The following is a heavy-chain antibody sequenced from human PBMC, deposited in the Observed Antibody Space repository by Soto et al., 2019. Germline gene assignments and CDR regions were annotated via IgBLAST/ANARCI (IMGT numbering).Heavy chain of an antibody. J-gene: IGHJ6*02. D-gene: IGHD5-18*01. CDR3: ARAGLKYSYGSNYYYYDMDV. V-gene: IGHV3-23*01. CDR2: MSGNGGRI. Sequence: HPGWSLRLSCAVSGFTFTNYAMTWVRQAPGKGLEWVSLMSGNGGRIVYADSVKGRFTISRDNSKNTLYLQMNSLRAEDTAVYYCARAGLKYSYGSNYYYYDMDVWGQGTTVTVSS. CDR1: GFTFTNYA.